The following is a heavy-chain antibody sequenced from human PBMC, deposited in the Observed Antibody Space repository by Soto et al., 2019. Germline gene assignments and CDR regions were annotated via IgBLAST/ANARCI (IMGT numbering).Heavy chain of an antibody. J-gene: IGHJ4*02. CDR3: ASGYCSGGSCYSSIDDY. D-gene: IGHD2-15*01. CDR2: ISDSGGST. Sequence: GGSLRLSCAASGFTFSNYAMSWVRQAPGKGLEWLSGISDSGGSTYYADSVKGRFTISRDNAKNSLYLQMNSLRAEDTAVYYCASGYCSGGSCYSSIDDYWGQGTLVTVSS. CDR1: GFTFSNYA. V-gene: IGHV3-23*01.